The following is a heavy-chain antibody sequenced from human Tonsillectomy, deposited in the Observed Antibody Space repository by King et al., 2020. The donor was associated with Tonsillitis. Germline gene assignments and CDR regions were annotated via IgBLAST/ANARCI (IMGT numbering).Heavy chain of an antibody. CDR2: IYYSGTT. CDR1: GGSISSSSYY. CDR3: AGLLFGYGAGVPLWYFDL. V-gene: IGHV4-39*01. D-gene: IGHD4-17*01. J-gene: IGHJ2*01. Sequence: QLQESGPGLVKPSETLSLTCTVSGGSISSSSYYWGWIRQPPGKGLEWIGNIYYSGTTYYNPSLKSRVTISVDTSKNRFSLKLSSVTAADTAVYYCAGLLFGYGAGVPLWYFDLWGRGTLVTVSS.